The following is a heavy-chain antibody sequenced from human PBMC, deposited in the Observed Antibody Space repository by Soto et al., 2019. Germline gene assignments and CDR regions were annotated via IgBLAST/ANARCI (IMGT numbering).Heavy chain of an antibody. CDR2: IIPILGIA. CDR1: GGTFSSYT. D-gene: IGHD4-4*01. Sequence: SVKVSCKASGGTFSSYTINWVRQAPGQGLEWMGRIIPILGIANYAQKFQGRVTITADKSTSTAYMELSSLRSEDTAVYYCARGMTTVTILDYWGQGTLVPVSS. CDR3: ARGMTTVTILDY. V-gene: IGHV1-69*02. J-gene: IGHJ4*02.